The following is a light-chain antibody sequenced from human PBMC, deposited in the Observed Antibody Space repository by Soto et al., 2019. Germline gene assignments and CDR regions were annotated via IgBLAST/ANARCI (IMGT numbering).Light chain of an antibody. J-gene: IGLJ2*01. CDR2: DNY. V-gene: IGLV1-51*01. Sequence: QSVLTQPPSVSAAPGQTVTISCSGSSSSVGHESVSWYQSLPGTAPKLLIYDNYKRPSGIPDRFSGSQSGTSATLGITGPQAGGGADLLRGTWDTTPDVLVFGGRTKLTVL. CDR1: SSSVGHES. CDR3: GTWDTTPDVLV.